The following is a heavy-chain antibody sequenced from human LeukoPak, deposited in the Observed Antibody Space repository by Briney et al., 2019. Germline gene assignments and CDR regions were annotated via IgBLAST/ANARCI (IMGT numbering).Heavy chain of an antibody. V-gene: IGHV4-4*09. J-gene: IGHJ6*03. CDR2: IYTSGST. CDR3: ARLAYSNYVLSYYMDV. D-gene: IGHD4-11*01. CDR1: GGSISSYY. Sequence: SETLSLTCTVSGGSISSYYWSWIRQPPGKGLEWIAYIYTSGSTNYNPSLKSRVTISVDTSKNQFSLKLSSVTAADTAVYYCARLAYSNYVLSYYMDVWGKGTTVTVSS.